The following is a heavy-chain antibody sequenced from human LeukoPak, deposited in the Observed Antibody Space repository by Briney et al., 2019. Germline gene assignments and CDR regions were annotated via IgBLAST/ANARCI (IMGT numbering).Heavy chain of an antibody. CDR1: GFTVSSNY. V-gene: IGHV3-53*04. Sequence: GGSLRLSCAASGFTVSSNYMSWVRQAPGKGLEWVSVIYSGGSTYYADSVKGRFTISRHNSKNTLYLQMSSLRAEDAAVYYCARPPTPYSSSGYWGQGTLVTVSS. CDR3: ARPPTPYSSSGY. J-gene: IGHJ4*02. D-gene: IGHD6-6*01. CDR2: IYSGGST.